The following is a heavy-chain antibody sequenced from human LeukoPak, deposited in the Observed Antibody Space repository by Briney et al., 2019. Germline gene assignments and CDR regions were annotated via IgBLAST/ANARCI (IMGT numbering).Heavy chain of an antibody. CDR3: ARVVPAASYGMDV. Sequence: PGGSLRLSCAASGFTFSSYSMNWVRQAPGKGLEWVSSISSSSSYIYYADSVKGRFTISRDNAKNSLYLQVNSLRAEDTAVYYCARVVPAASYGMDVWGKGTTVTVSS. CDR1: GFTFSSYS. V-gene: IGHV3-21*01. J-gene: IGHJ6*04. CDR2: ISSSSSYI. D-gene: IGHD2-2*01.